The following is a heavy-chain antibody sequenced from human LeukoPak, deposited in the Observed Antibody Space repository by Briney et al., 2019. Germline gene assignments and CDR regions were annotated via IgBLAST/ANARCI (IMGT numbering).Heavy chain of an antibody. D-gene: IGHD5-18*01. CDR2: INHSGSTT. Sequence: SETLSLTCAVYGGSFNGYYWSWIRQPPGKGLERIGEINHSGSTTNYNPSLKSRVTISVDTSMRQFSLKLSSVTAADTALYYCANVEMATAYFAYWGQGALVTVSS. V-gene: IGHV4-34*01. CDR1: GGSFNGYY. CDR3: ANVEMATAYFAY. J-gene: IGHJ4*02.